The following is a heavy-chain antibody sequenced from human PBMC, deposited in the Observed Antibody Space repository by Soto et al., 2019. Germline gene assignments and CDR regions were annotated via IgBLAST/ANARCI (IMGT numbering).Heavy chain of an antibody. V-gene: IGHV1-3*01. J-gene: IGHJ4*02. CDR3: ARPGYSSSWYLSYYFDY. CDR1: GYTFTSYA. CDR2: INAGNGNT. Sequence: EASVKVSCKASGYTFTSYAMHWVRQAPGQRLEWMGWINAGNGNTKYSQKFQGRVTITRDTSASTAYMELSSLRSEDTAVYYCARPGYSSSWYLSYYFDYWGQGTLVTVSS. D-gene: IGHD6-13*01.